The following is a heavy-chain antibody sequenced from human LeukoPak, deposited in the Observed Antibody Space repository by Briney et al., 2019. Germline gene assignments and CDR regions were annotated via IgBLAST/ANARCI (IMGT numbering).Heavy chain of an antibody. D-gene: IGHD1-1*01. J-gene: IGHJ5*02. V-gene: IGHV4-59*01. CDR3: ARDLDNLIRGPFGP. CDR2: IYYSGGT. Sequence: SETLSLTCTVSGGSISSYYWSWIRQPPGKGLEWIGYIYYSGGTNYNPSLKSRVTISLDTSKHQFSLKLTSVTAADTAVYYCARDLDNLIRGPFGPWGQGVLVTVSS. CDR1: GGSISSYY.